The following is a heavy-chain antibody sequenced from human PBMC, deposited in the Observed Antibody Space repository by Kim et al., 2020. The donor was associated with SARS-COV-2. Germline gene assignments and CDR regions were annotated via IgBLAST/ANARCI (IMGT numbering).Heavy chain of an antibody. CDR3: ARAAVAGTGAYDY. Sequence: YADSVKARFTISRDNAKNSLYLQMNSLRDEDTAVYYCARAAVAGTGAYDYWGQGTLVTVSS. V-gene: IGHV3-48*02. D-gene: IGHD6-19*01. J-gene: IGHJ4*02.